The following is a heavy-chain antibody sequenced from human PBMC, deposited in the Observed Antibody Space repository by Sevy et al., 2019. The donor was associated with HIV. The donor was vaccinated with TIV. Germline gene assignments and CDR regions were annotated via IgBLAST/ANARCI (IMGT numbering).Heavy chain of an antibody. Sequence: ASVKVSCKASGYTFTGYYMHWVRQAPGQGLEWMGWINPNSGGTNYAQKFQGRVTMTRDTSINTAYMELSRLRSDDTAVYYCARDFIVVVPAAPGYWGQGTLVTVSS. CDR3: ARDFIVVVPAAPGY. D-gene: IGHD2-2*01. V-gene: IGHV1-2*02. J-gene: IGHJ4*02. CDR2: INPNSGGT. CDR1: GYTFTGYY.